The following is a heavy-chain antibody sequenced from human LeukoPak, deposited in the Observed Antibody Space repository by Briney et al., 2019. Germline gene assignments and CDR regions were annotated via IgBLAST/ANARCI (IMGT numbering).Heavy chain of an antibody. CDR3: AKEGDYYGSGSYRDGFDI. J-gene: IGHJ3*02. D-gene: IGHD3-10*01. Sequence: GGSLRLSCAASGFTFSTHGMHWVRQAPGKGLEWVAFIRYDGINKYYADSVKGRFTISRDSFKNTLCLQMNSLRPEDTAVYYCAKEGDYYGSGSYRDGFDIWGQGTRATVSS. V-gene: IGHV3-30*02. CDR2: IRYDGINK. CDR1: GFTFSTHG.